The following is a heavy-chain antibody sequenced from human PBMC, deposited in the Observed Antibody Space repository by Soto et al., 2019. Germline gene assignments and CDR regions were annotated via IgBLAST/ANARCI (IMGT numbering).Heavy chain of an antibody. J-gene: IGHJ4*02. D-gene: IGHD2-15*01. CDR1: GFTFSDYY. CDR3: ARDSSLYCSGGRCYVDY. CDR2: ISSSGSTI. V-gene: IGHV3-11*01. Sequence: QVQLVEAGGGLVKPGGSLRLSCAASGFTFSDYYMSWIRQAPGKGLGWVSDISSSGSTIYYADSVKGRFTISRDNAKNSLFLQMNGLRAEDTAVYYCARDSSLYCSGGRCYVDYWGQGTLVTVSS.